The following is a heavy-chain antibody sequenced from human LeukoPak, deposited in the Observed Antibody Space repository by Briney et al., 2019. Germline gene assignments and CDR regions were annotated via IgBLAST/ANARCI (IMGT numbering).Heavy chain of an antibody. J-gene: IGHJ4*02. CDR2: INPNSGGT. CDR3: ARGAERLLYDFWSGYSSLTG. V-gene: IGHV1-2*02. Sequence: ASVKVSCKASGYTFTGHYMHWVRQAPGQGPEWMGWINPNSGGTRYAQKFQGRVTMTRDTSISTAYMELTNLRSDDTAVYYCARGAERLLYDFWSGYSSLTGWGQGTLVTVSS. CDR1: GYTFTGHY. D-gene: IGHD3-3*01.